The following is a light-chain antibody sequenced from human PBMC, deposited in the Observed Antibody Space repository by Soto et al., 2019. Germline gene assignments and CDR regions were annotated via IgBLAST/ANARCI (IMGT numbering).Light chain of an antibody. Sequence: DIQMTQSPSSLSASVGARVTITCRASQNVGGYVSWFQQKPGKAPSLLIYVVSNLQSGAPSRFSGSGSGTEFTLTISSLQPEDFATYYCQQSHTSPWTFGQGTKVDIK. J-gene: IGKJ1*01. CDR2: VVS. V-gene: IGKV1-39*01. CDR3: QQSHTSPWT. CDR1: QNVGGY.